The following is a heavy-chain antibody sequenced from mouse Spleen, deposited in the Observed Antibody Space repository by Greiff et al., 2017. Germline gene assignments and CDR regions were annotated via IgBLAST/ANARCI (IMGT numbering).Heavy chain of an antibody. CDR3: ARGMVTTNAMDY. Sequence: QVQLQQPFSELVHPGASFKMSFNASVYTFTSYWITWVKQRPGQGLEWIGDIYPGSGSTNYNEKFKSKATLTVDTSSSTAYMQLSSLTSEDSAVYYCARGMVTTNAMDYWGQGTSVTVSS. CDR1: VYTFTSYW. D-gene: IGHD2-2*01. CDR2: IYPGSGST. J-gene: IGHJ4*01. V-gene: IGHV1-55*01.